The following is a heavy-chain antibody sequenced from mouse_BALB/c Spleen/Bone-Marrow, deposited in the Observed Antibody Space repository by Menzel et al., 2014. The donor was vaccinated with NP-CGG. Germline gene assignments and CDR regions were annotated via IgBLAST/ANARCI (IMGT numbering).Heavy chain of an antibody. CDR2: ISSDSGAI. V-gene: IGHV5-17*02. D-gene: IGHD4-1*01. Sequence: DVQLQESGGGLVQPGGSRKLSCAASGFTFSSSGMHWVRQAPEKGLEWIAYISSDSGAIFYADTVKGRFTISRDNPKNTLFLQMTSLRSEDTAIYFCTRGGNWEDFDYWGQGTTLTVSS. CDR3: TRGGNWEDFDY. CDR1: GFTFSSSG. J-gene: IGHJ2*01.